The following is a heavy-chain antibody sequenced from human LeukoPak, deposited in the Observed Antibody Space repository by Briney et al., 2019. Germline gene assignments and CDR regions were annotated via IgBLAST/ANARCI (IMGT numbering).Heavy chain of an antibody. CDR2: ISSSSVYI. D-gene: IGHD5-24*01. CDR1: GFTFSTYS. J-gene: IGHJ4*02. CDR3: ARGRWLQLADY. Sequence: GGSLRLSCAASGFTFSTYSMNWVRQAPGKGLEWVSAISSSSVYIYYADSVKGRFTISRDNSKNTLYLQMNSLRAEDTAVYYCARGRWLQLADYWGQGTLVTVSS. V-gene: IGHV3-21*01.